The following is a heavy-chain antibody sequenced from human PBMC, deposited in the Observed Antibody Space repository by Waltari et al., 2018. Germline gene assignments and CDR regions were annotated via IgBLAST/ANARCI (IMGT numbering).Heavy chain of an antibody. CDR1: GGSFSGYY. CDR3: ARVSVGVVNTYYHYMDV. V-gene: IGHV4-34*01. J-gene: IGHJ6*03. Sequence: QVQLQQWGAGLLKPSETLSLTCAVYGGSFSGYYWSWIRQPPGKGLEWIGEINHSGSTNYNPSLKSRVTISVDTSKNQFSLKLSSVTAADTAVYYCARVSVGVVNTYYHYMDVWGKGTTVTVSS. CDR2: INHSGST. D-gene: IGHD3-3*01.